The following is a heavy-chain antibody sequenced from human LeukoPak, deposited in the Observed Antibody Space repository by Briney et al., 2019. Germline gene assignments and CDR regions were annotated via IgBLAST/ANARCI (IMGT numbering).Heavy chain of an antibody. V-gene: IGHV3-21*01. D-gene: IGHD5-24*01. J-gene: IGHJ6*03. CDR1: GITFSGYS. CDR2: IAPGGTYF. CDR3: ARPINFYYYHMDV. Sequence: GGSLRLSCAASGITFSGYSMNWVRQAPGKGLEWVSSIAPGGTYFYYADSLKGRFTISRDNTKGSLYLQMNGLRAEDTAVYYCARPINFYYYHMDVWGKGTTVTVSS.